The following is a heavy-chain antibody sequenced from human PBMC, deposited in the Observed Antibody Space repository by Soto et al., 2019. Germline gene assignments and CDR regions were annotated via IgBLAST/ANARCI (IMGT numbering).Heavy chain of an antibody. CDR1: GGSISSGGYY. V-gene: IGHV4-31*03. Sequence: PSETLSLTCTVSGGSISSGGYYWSWIRQHPGKGLEWIGYIYYSGSTYYNPSLKSRVTISVDTSKNQFSLKLSSVTAADTAVYYCASIYTRHYDFWSGTDQGYYGMDVWGQGTTVTVSS. CDR3: ASIYTRHYDFWSGTDQGYYGMDV. D-gene: IGHD3-3*01. J-gene: IGHJ6*02. CDR2: IYYSGST.